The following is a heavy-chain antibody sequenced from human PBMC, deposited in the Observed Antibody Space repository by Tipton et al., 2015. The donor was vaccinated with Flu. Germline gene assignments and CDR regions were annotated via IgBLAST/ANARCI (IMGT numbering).Heavy chain of an antibody. V-gene: IGHV3-53*01. CDR3: ARGYSSGDFDY. CDR2: IYSGGST. Sequence: SLRLSCAASGFTVSSNYMSWVRLAPGKGLEWVSVIYSGGSTYYADSVKGRFTISRDNSKNTLYLQMNSLRAEDTAVYYCARGYSSGDFDYWGQGTLVPVSS. D-gene: IGHD5-18*01. J-gene: IGHJ4*02. CDR1: GFTVSSNY.